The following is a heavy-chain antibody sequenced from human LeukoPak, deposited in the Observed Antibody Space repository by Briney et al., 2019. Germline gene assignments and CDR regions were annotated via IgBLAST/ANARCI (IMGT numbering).Heavy chain of an antibody. Sequence: PSVTLSLTCAVYGGSFSGYYWSWIRQPPGKGLEWIGEINHSGSTNYNPSLKSRVTISVDTSKNQFSLKLSSVTAADTAVYYCARGKGLRYFDWLFPFDYWGQGTLVTVSS. CDR1: GGSFSGYY. CDR3: ARGKGLRYFDWLFPFDY. CDR2: INHSGST. D-gene: IGHD3-9*01. V-gene: IGHV4-34*01. J-gene: IGHJ4*02.